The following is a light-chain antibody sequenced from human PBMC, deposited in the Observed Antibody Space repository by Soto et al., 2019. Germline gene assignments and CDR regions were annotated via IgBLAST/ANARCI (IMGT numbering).Light chain of an antibody. CDR1: QSISNY. Sequence: DIQMTQSPSSLSASVGDRVTITCRASQSISNYLNWYQQKPGKAPELLIYAASSLQSGVPSRFSGSGSGTDFSLTISSLQPEDFATYYCQQSDSTLMYTFGQGTKLEIK. J-gene: IGKJ2*01. V-gene: IGKV1-39*01. CDR2: AAS. CDR3: QQSDSTLMYT.